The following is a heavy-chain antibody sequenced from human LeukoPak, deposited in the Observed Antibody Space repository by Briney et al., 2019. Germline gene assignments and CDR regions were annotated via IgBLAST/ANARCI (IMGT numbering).Heavy chain of an antibody. V-gene: IGHV3-23*01. CDR1: GFTFSSYG. CDR2: ISGSGGST. CDR3: AKGLRINNWFDP. J-gene: IGHJ5*02. D-gene: IGHD2-15*01. Sequence: GGSLRLSCAVSGFTFSSYGMSWVRQAPGKGLEWVSAISGSGGSTYYADSVKGRFTISRDNSKNTLYLQMNSLRAEDTAVYYCAKGLRINNWFDPWGQGTLVTVSS.